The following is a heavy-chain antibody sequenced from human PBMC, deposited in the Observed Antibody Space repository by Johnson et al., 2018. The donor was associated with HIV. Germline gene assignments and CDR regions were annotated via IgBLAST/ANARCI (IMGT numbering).Heavy chain of an antibody. V-gene: IGHV3-30*04. Sequence: VQLVESGGGLVQPGRSMRLSCAASGFTFDDYAMHWVRQAPGKGLEWVAVISYDGSNKYYADSVKGRFTISRDNSKNTLYLQMNSLRGEDTALYYCARATAYGGRVDGFDIWGQGTMVTVSS. CDR2: ISYDGSNK. J-gene: IGHJ3*02. CDR1: GFTFDDYA. D-gene: IGHD2-15*01. CDR3: ARATAYGGRVDGFDI.